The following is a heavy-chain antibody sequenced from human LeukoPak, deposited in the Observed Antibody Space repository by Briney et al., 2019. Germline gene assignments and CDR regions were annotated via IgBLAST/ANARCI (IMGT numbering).Heavy chain of an antibody. V-gene: IGHV1-18*01. D-gene: IGHD3-22*01. CDR1: GYTFTSHG. CDR2: ISTYNGNA. CDR3: ARHRLHRMYYDSSGYYHNAFDI. Sequence: ASVKVSCKASGYTFTSHGISWVRQAPGQGLEWMGWISTYNGNANYAQTVQGRVTMTTDTSTTTAYMELRSLRSDDTAVYYCARHRLHRMYYDSSGYYHNAFDIWGQGTRVIVSS. J-gene: IGHJ3*02.